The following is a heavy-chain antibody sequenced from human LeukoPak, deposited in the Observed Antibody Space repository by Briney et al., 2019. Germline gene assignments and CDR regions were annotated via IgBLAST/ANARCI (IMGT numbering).Heavy chain of an antibody. D-gene: IGHD2-15*01. CDR3: AKQLGYCSDGSCYFPY. V-gene: IGHV3-23*01. J-gene: IGHJ4*02. CDR1: GFTFSSSA. Sequence: GGSLRLSCAASGFTFSSSAMSWVRQAPGKGLEWVSAISNNGGYTYYADSVQGRFTIFRDNSKSTLCLQMNSLRAEDTAVYYCAKQLGYCSDGSCYFPYWGQGTLVTVSS. CDR2: ISNNGGYT.